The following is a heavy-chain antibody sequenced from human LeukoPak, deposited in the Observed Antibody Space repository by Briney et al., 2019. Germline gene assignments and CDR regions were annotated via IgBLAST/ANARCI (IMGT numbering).Heavy chain of an antibody. D-gene: IGHD3-10*01. Sequence: SETLSLTCAVYGGSFSGYYWSWIRQPPGKGLEWIGEINHSGSTNYNPSLKSRVTISVDTSKNQFSLKLSSVTAADTAVYYCARRAASITMVRGRGNWFDPWGQGTLVTVSS. CDR2: INHSGST. CDR1: GGSFSGYY. V-gene: IGHV4-34*01. J-gene: IGHJ5*02. CDR3: ARRAASITMVRGRGNWFDP.